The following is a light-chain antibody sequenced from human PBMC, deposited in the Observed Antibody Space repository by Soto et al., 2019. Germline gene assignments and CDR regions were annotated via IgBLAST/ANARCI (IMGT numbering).Light chain of an antibody. Sequence: DIQITQSPSTRSGCVGDRVTITCRASQAMSSWLAWYEPEPGKAPKLLSYKASTLKSGVPSRFSGIGSGTEFTLTISSLQPDDFATYYCQHYNSYSEAFGQGTKVDNK. CDR3: QHYNSYSEA. V-gene: IGKV1-5*03. CDR1: QAMSSW. J-gene: IGKJ1*01. CDR2: KAS.